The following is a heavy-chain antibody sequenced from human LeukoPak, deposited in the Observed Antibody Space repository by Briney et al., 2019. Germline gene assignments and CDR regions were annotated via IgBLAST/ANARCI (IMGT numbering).Heavy chain of an antibody. D-gene: IGHD3-10*01. CDR2: VSWEGNNI. CDR1: GFSFDDYA. V-gene: IGHV3-9*01. CDR3: GKSTVGRYNYYMDV. J-gene: IGHJ6*03. Sequence: SLRLSCVASGFSFDDYAMHWVRQAPGKGLEWVSGVSWEGNNIVYADSVKGRFTISRDNAKNSLYLQMNSLRAEDTALYYCGKSTVGRYNYYMDVWGKGTTVTVSS.